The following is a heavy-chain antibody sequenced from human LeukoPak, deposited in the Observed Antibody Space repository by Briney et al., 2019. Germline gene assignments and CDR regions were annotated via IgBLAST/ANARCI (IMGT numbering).Heavy chain of an antibody. Sequence: GESLKISCKGSGYSFASYWIIWVRQMPGKGLEWMGIIYPGDSDTRYSPSFQGQVTISADNSISTAYLQWSSLKASDTATYYCARLYYHDTSGHPNWFDPWGQGTLVTVSS. CDR1: GYSFASYW. V-gene: IGHV5-51*01. CDR3: ARLYYHDTSGHPNWFDP. CDR2: IYPGDSDT. D-gene: IGHD3-22*01. J-gene: IGHJ5*02.